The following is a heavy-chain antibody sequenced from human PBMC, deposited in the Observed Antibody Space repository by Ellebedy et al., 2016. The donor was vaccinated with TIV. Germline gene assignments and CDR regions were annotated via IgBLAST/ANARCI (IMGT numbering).Heavy chain of an antibody. V-gene: IGHV3-23*01. CDR3: ARRITMVRGVITHYYYAMDV. CDR1: GFTFSSYA. D-gene: IGHD3-10*01. J-gene: IGHJ6*02. Sequence: PGGSLRLSCAASGFTFSSYAMSWVRQAPGRGLEWVSSISGNGGSTFYAASVKGRFTISRDTSKNTLYLQMNSLRAEDTAVYYCARRITMVRGVITHYYYAMDVWGQGTTVTVSS. CDR2: ISGNGGST.